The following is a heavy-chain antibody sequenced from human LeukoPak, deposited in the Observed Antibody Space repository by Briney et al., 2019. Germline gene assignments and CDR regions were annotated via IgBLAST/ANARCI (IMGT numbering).Heavy chain of an antibody. Sequence: ASVTVSCTASGGTFSSYAISWVRQAPGQGLEWMGGIIPIFGTANYAQKFQGRVTITADESTSTAYMELSSLRSEDTAVYYCASGSGYVTRTFDYWGQGTLVTVSS. CDR1: GGTFSSYA. J-gene: IGHJ4*02. CDR3: ASGSGYVTRTFDY. CDR2: IIPIFGTA. V-gene: IGHV1-69*13. D-gene: IGHD3-22*01.